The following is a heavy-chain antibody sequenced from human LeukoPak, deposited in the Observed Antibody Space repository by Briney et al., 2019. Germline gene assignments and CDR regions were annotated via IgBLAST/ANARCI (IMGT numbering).Heavy chain of an antibody. D-gene: IGHD3-3*01. V-gene: IGHV4-4*02. CDR3: ARGFWSGYYIPGYFDY. CDR1: GGSFSIGDW. J-gene: IGHJ4*02. CDR2: IHHTGIT. Sequence: SGTLSLTCAVSGGSFSIGDWWSWVRQPPGKGLEWIGEIHHTGITNFNPSLWSRVTMSLDRSKNQFSLNLTSVTAADTAVYYCARGFWSGYYIPGYFDYWGQGTLVTVSS.